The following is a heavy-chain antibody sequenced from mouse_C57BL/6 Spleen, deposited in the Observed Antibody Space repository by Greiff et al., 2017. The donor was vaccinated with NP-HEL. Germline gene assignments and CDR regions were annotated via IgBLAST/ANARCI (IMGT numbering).Heavy chain of an antibody. Sequence: EVQRVESGEGLVKPGGSLKLSCAASGFTFSSYAMSWVRQTPEKRLEWVAYISSGGDYIYYADTVKGRFTISRDNARHTLYLQMSSLKSEDTAMYYCTRGRGNYNEAMDYWGQGTSVTVSS. CDR3: TRGRGNYNEAMDY. CDR2: ISSGGDYI. V-gene: IGHV5-9-1*02. J-gene: IGHJ4*01. CDR1: GFTFSSYA. D-gene: IGHD2-1*01.